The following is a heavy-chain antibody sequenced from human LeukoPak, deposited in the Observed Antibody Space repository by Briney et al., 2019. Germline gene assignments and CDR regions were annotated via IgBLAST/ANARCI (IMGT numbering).Heavy chain of an antibody. D-gene: IGHD4/OR15-4a*01. CDR2: ISGSGNIM. Sequence: QPGGSLRLSCAASGFIFSNYEMNWVRQAPGKGLEWVSYISGSGNIMYYADSVKGRFTISRDNAKNSLYLQVNRLRAEDTAVYYCARDVRPKGYGEQNYYYYMDVWGKGTTVTVSS. J-gene: IGHJ6*03. V-gene: IGHV3-48*03. CDR1: GFIFSNYE. CDR3: ARDVRPKGYGEQNYYYYMDV.